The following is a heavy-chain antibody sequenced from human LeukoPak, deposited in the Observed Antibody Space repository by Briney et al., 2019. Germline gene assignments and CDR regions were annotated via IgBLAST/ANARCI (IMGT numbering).Heavy chain of an antibody. CDR2: IIPNGDIT. V-gene: IGHV1-46*01. CDR3: ARASGFGDYHKVAFDY. J-gene: IGHJ4*02. D-gene: IGHD4-17*01. CDR1: GYTFISYY. Sequence: ASVKVSCKASGYTFISYYMHWVRQAPGQGLEWMGIIIPNGDITSYAQKFQGRVTMTRDMSTSTVYMELNSLRSEDTAVYYCARASGFGDYHKVAFDYWGQGTLVTVSS.